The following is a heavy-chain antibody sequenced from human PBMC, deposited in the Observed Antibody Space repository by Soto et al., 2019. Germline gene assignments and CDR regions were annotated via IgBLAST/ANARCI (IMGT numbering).Heavy chain of an antibody. V-gene: IGHV3-11*01. CDR2: MSSSGSTI. J-gene: IGHJ4*02. Sequence: GGALRLSCAASGFTFSDYYMSWIRQAPGKGLEWVSYMSSSGSTIKYADSVKGRVTISRDNAKNSLYLQMNSLRAEDTAVYYCARDRPSYCSSTSCSSLDYWGQGTLVTVSS. D-gene: IGHD2-2*01. CDR1: GFTFSDYY. CDR3: ARDRPSYCSSTSCSSLDY.